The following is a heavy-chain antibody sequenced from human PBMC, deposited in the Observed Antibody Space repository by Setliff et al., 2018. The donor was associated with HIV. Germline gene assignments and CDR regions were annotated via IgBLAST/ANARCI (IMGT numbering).Heavy chain of an antibody. Sequence: SETLSLTCAVYGRSFSGYYWNWIRQSPGKGLEWIGEINHSGGTNYNPSLKSRVTMSVDTSKNQFSLKLSSVTAADTAVYYCARGLGSSSGFNWGQGTLVTVSS. CDR2: INHSGGT. CDR1: GRSFSGYY. J-gene: IGHJ4*02. V-gene: IGHV4-34*01. D-gene: IGHD6-6*01. CDR3: ARGLGSSSGFN.